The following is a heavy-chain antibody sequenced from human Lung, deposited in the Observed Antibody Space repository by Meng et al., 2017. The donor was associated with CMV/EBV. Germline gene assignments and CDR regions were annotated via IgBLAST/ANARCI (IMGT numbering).Heavy chain of an antibody. J-gene: IGHJ5*02. D-gene: IGHD3-22*01. Sequence: SETLSLXXTVSGGPISSSDYYWGWIRQPPGKGLEWIGTIFYRGNTYYNPSLKSRVTISVDTSKNQFSLKLSSVTAADTAVYYCARHRDSSVHYFGWFDPWGQGTLVTVSS. CDR3: ARHRDSSVHYFGWFDP. CDR1: GGPISSSDYY. CDR2: IFYRGNT. V-gene: IGHV4-39*01.